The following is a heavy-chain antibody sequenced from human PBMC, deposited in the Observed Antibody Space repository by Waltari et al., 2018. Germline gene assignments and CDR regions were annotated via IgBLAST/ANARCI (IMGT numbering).Heavy chain of an antibody. D-gene: IGHD3-3*01. V-gene: IGHV3-21*01. CDR1: GFTFSSYS. CDR3: ASHITIFGVVKGPRDPYYFDY. Sequence: EVQLVESGGGLVKPGGSLRLPCAASGFTFSSYSLNWVTQAPGKGQEWVSSISSSSSYIYYADSVKGRFTISRDNAKNSLYLQMNSLRAEDTAVYYCASHITIFGVVKGPRDPYYFDYWGQGTLVTVSS. J-gene: IGHJ4*02. CDR2: ISSSSSYI.